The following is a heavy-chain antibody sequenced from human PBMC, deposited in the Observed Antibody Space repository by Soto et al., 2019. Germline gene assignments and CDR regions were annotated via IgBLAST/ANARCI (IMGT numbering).Heavy chain of an antibody. Sequence: LRLSCAASGFTFSVSAMSWVRQAPGKGLEHVASITRSGSEAFYGDSVRGRFSMSRDNSKNMLILEMNSLRVEDTARYYCAKEGSASGWYWASWGQGALVTVSS. D-gene: IGHD6-19*01. V-gene: IGHV3-23*01. CDR3: AKEGSASGWYWAS. J-gene: IGHJ1*01. CDR1: GFTFSVSA. CDR2: ITRSGSEA.